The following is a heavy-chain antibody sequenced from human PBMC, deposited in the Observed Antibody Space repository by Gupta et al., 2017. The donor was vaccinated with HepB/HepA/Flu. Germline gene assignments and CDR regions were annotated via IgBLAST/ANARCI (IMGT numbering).Heavy chain of an antibody. CDR1: GDSINSSNYN. D-gene: IGHD2-21*01. J-gene: IGHJ4*02. V-gene: IGHV4-39*01. CDR3: ARQAKGGGFIVVMDYFDY. CDR2: IHYSGST. Sequence: LQLQESGPGLVKPSETLSLTCSVSGDSINSSNYNWAWIRQPPGKGLEWIGSIHYSGSTYYDPSLKSRVTMSVDTAKNQFSLKLSAVTAAETAVYFCARQAKGGGFIVVMDYFDYWGQGTRGTVSS.